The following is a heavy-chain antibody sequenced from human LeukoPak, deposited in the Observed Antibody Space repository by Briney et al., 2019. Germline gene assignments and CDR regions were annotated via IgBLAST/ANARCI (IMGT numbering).Heavy chain of an antibody. CDR2: ISSSGSTI. CDR3: ARDNYYDSSGYSFDY. D-gene: IGHD3-22*01. CDR1: GFTFSDYY. J-gene: IGHJ4*02. Sequence: GGSLRLSCAASGFTFSDYYMSWIRQAPGKGLEWVSYISSSGSTIYYADSVKGRFTISRVNAKNSLYLQMNSLRAEDTAVYYCARDNYYDSSGYSFDYWGQGTLVTVSS. V-gene: IGHV3-11*01.